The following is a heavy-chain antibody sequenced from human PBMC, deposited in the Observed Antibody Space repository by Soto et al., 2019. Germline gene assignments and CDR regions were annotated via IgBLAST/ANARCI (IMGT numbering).Heavy chain of an antibody. CDR2: MNPKSGNT. CDR1: GYTYSNYD. Sequence: QMQLVQSGAEVKKPGASVKVSCKASGYTYSNYDIHWVRQARGQGLEWMGWMNPKSGNTGYAQKFQGRVSMTRNTSISTAYMEVRSLRSEDTAVYYCAIRQGIVIEPPRGMDGLLPRGMDVWGQGTTVTVSS. CDR3: AIRQGIVIEPPRGMDGLLPRGMDV. V-gene: IGHV1-8*01. J-gene: IGHJ6*02. D-gene: IGHD2-2*01.